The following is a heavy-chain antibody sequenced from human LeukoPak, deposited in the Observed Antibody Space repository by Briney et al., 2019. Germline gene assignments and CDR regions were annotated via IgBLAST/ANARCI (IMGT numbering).Heavy chain of an antibody. CDR1: GGSISGSSYY. CDR2: IYYSGTP. V-gene: IGHV4-39*01. CDR3: ATSRGFLDWRFDH. J-gene: IGHJ5*02. D-gene: IGHD3/OR15-3a*01. Sequence: PSETLSLTCTVSGGSISGSSYYWGWIRQPPEKGLEWIGSIYYSGTPYYIPSLKSRVTISVDTSKNQFSLKLSSVTAADTAVYYCATSRGFLDWRFDHWGQGILVTVSS.